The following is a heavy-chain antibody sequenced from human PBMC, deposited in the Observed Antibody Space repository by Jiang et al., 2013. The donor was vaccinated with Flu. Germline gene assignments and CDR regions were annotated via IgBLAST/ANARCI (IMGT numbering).Heavy chain of an antibody. D-gene: IGHD3-9*01. CDR3: ARSREDDTDNYFFFDF. Sequence: LTCTASGTSILTRGYSWSWIPPPTRQGPGVDLDTSIIVASPSTTRPSDSRITMSMDPSNNQFSLRLTSVTAADTAVYYCARSREDDTDNYFFFDFWGQGALVSVSS. CDR1: GTSILTRGYS. V-gene: IGHV4-30-2*01. J-gene: IGHJ4*02. CDR2: SIIVASP.